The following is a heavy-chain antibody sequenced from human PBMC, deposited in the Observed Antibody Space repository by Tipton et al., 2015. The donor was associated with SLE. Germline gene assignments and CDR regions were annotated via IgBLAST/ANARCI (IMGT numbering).Heavy chain of an antibody. CDR2: IWYDGSNK. Sequence: SLRLSCAASGFTFSTSAMHWVRQAPGKGLEWVAVIWYDGSNKFYADSVKGRFTISRDNSKNTVSLQMNSLRVEDTAVYFCASRRHYYDSSGYYWGAFDIWGQGTMVTVSS. D-gene: IGHD3-22*01. V-gene: IGHV3-33*03. CDR3: ASRRHYYDSSGYYWGAFDI. CDR1: GFTFSTSA. J-gene: IGHJ3*02.